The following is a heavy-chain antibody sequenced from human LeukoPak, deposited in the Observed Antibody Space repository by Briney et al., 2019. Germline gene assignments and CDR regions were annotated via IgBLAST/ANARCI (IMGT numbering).Heavy chain of an antibody. CDR2: IYISGTT. CDR1: GGSISSYY. D-gene: IGHD3-16*01. J-gene: IGHJ4*02. Sequence: SETLSLTCAVSGGSISSYYWSWIRQPAGKGLEWIGRIYISGTTNYNPSLKSRVTMSVDTSKNQFSLKLSSVTAADTAVYYCVREGGSENYRPFDYWGQGTLVTVSS. CDR3: VREGGSENYRPFDY. V-gene: IGHV4-4*07.